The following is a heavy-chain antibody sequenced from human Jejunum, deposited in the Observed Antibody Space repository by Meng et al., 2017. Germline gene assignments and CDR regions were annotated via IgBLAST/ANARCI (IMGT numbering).Heavy chain of an antibody. V-gene: IGHV1-2*02. D-gene: IGHD3-10*01. CDR2: IFPDNGDT. CDR1: GYTFTANY. CDR3: ATLTVGSGTYYTF. Sequence: ASVQVSCKASGYTFTANYIHWVRQAPGQGLEWMGWIFPDNGDTNFAQEFQGRVTMTRDTSIRTAYMELTSLITDDTAIYYCATLTVGSGTYYTFWGQGTLVTVSS. J-gene: IGHJ4*02.